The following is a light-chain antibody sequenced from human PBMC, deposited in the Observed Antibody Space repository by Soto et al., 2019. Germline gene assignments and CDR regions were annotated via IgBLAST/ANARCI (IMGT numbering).Light chain of an antibody. Sequence: EIVITQSPAPLSVSPGERATLSCRASQSVSNNLAWYQKKPGQAPRLLIYGASTRATGIPARFSGSGSGTEFTLTISSLQSEDFAVYYCQQYNNWWTFGQGTKVEIK. V-gene: IGKV3-15*01. CDR1: QSVSNN. J-gene: IGKJ1*01. CDR2: GAS. CDR3: QQYNNWWT.